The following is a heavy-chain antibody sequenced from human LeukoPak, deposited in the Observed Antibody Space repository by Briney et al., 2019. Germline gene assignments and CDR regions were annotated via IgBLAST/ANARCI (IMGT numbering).Heavy chain of an antibody. CDR1: GYTFTGYY. D-gene: IGHD6-13*01. V-gene: IGHV1-2*02. Sequence: GASMKVSCKTPGYTFTGYYIHWVRQAPGQGLEWMGWVNPNSGGTHCAQKFQGRVTMTRDTSINTVYMALNWLTSDDTAVYYCARAGSSSWYSSPSTYYYYYMDVWGKGTTVTVSS. CDR2: VNPNSGGT. CDR3: ARAGSSSWYSSPSTYYYYYMDV. J-gene: IGHJ6*03.